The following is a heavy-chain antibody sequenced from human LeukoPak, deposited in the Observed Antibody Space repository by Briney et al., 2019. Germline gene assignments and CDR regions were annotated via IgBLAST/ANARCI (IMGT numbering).Heavy chain of an antibody. CDR2: ISRSGDST. J-gene: IGHJ2*01. V-gene: IGHV3-23*01. D-gene: IGHD4-17*01. CDR1: GFTFSSYA. CDR3: AKTYDYGDYGADWYFDL. Sequence: GGSLRLSCAASGFTFSSYAMSWVRRAPGKGLEWVSAISRSGDSTYYADSVKGRFTISRDNSKNTLYLQMNSLRAEDTAVYYCAKTYDYGDYGADWYFDLWGRGTLVTVSS.